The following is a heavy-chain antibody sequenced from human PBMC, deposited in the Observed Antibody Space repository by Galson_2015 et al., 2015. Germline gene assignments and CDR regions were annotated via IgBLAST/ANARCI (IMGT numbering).Heavy chain of an antibody. CDR3: ANEAYYDCCSGYRQHFDY. J-gene: IGHJ4*02. V-gene: IGHV3-30*18. CDR1: GFTFSSYG. CDR2: ISYDGSNK. Sequence: SLRLSCAASGFTFSSYGMHWVRQAPGKGLEWVAVISYDGSNKYYADSVKGRFTISRDNSKNTLYLQMNSLRAEDTAVYYCANEAYYDCCSGYRQHFDYWGQGTLVTVSS. D-gene: IGHD3-3*01.